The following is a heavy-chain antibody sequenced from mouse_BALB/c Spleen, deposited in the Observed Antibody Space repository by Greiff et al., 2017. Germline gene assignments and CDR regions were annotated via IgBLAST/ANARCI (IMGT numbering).Heavy chain of an antibody. J-gene: IGHJ1*01. CDR2: ISSGSSTI. Sequence: EVKVVESGGGLVQPGGSRKLSCAASGFTFSSFGMHWVRQAPEKGLEWVAYISSGSSTIYYADTVKGRFTISRDNPKNTLFLQMTSLRSEDTAMYYCARDRNYRYDGWYFDVWGAGTTVTVSS. V-gene: IGHV5-17*02. CDR1: GFTFSSFG. D-gene: IGHD2-14*01. CDR3: ARDRNYRYDGWYFDV.